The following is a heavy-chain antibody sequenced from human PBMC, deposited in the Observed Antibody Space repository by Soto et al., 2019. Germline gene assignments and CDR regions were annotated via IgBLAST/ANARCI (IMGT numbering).Heavy chain of an antibody. V-gene: IGHV3-33*01. CDR2: IYFDGSKK. CDR1: GFSFSTYG. D-gene: IGHD4-17*01. CDR3: ARVGGTVTADY. J-gene: IGHJ4*02. Sequence: QVQLVESGGGVVQPGRSLRLSCAASGFSFSTYGMHWVRQATGKGLEWVALIYFDGSKKYYADSVKGRFTISRDNSKNTLYLQMSSLRAEDTAVYYCARVGGTVTADYWGQGTLVTVSS.